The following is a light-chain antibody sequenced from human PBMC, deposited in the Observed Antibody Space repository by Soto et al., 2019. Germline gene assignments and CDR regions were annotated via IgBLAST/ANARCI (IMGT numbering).Light chain of an antibody. CDR2: KAY. V-gene: IGKV1-5*03. CDR1: QTISSW. CDR3: QHYNSYSYA. J-gene: IGKJ1*01. Sequence: DIRMTQSPSTLSGSVGDRVTITCRASQTISSWLAWYQQKPGKAPKLLIYKAYTLKSGVPSRFSGSGSGTEFTLTISSLQPDDFATYYSQHYNSYSYAFGQGTKVELQ.